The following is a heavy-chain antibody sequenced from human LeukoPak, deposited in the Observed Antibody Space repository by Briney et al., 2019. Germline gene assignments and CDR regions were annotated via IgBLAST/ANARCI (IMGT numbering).Heavy chain of an antibody. CDR1: GXXFXXYA. CDR2: XNTNTGNP. J-gene: IGHJ4*02. Sequence: KVXCKASGXXFXXYAXNWVRQAPXQGLEXMGWXNTNTGNPTYAQGFTGRFVFSLDTSVSTAYLQISSLKAEDTAVYYCARRGSSSWYRVPLDYYYFDYWGQGTLVTVSS. V-gene: IGHV7-4-1*02. D-gene: IGHD6-13*01. CDR3: ARRGSSSWYRVPLDYYYFDY.